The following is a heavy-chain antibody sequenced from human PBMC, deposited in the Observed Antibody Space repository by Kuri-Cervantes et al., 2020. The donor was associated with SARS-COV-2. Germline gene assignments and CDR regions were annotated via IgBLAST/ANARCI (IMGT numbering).Heavy chain of an antibody. V-gene: IGHV3-30-3*01. CDR3: ARVFRRWEVPGAFDI. Sequence: GESLKISCAASGFTFSSYWMSWVCQAPGKGLEWVAVISYDGNSKYYADSVKGRFTISRDNSKNTLYLQMNSLRAEDTAVYYCARVFRRWEVPGAFDIWGQGTMVTVSS. J-gene: IGHJ3*02. CDR1: GFTFSSYW. D-gene: IGHD1-26*01. CDR2: ISYDGNSK.